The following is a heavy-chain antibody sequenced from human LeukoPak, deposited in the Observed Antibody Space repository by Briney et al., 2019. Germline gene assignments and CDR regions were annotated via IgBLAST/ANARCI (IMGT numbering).Heavy chain of an antibody. J-gene: IGHJ6*02. CDR2: INPSGGST. V-gene: IGHV1-46*01. CDR1: GYTFTIYY. CDR3: ARVRESGSYYYYYGMDV. D-gene: IGHD1-26*01. Sequence: GASVKVSCKASGYTFTIYYMHWVRQAPGQGLEWMGIINPSGGSTSYAQKFQDRVTMTRDTSTSTVYMELSSLRSEDTAVYYCARVRESGSYYYYYGMDVWSQGTTVTVFS.